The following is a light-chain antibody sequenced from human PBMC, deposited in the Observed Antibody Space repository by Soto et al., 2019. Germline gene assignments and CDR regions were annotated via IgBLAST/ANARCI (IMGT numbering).Light chain of an antibody. V-gene: IGKV1-5*01. J-gene: IGKJ2*01. Sequence: DMHMTEAPSTLSASAGDRVTITCRSSQGISNWLALYQQKPWKAPKLLIYHASSLESGVPSRFTGSGSGTEFTLTISSLQPDDFATYFCQQYSSCLYTFGQGTKVDIK. CDR2: HAS. CDR3: QQYSSCLYT. CDR1: QGISNW.